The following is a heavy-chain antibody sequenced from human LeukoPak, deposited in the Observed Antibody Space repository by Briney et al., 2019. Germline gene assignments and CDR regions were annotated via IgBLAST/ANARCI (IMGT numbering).Heavy chain of an antibody. J-gene: IGHJ6*03. V-gene: IGHV1-8*01. CDR1: GYTFTSYD. CDR3: AAARGSGYYYYYYMDV. CDR2: MNPNSGNT. Sequence: ASVKVSCKASGYTFTSYDINWVRQATGQGLEWMGWMNPNSGNTGYAQKFQGRVTMTRNTSISTAYMELSSLRSEDTAVYYCAAARGSGYYYYYYMDVWGKGTTVTVSS. D-gene: IGHD1-26*01.